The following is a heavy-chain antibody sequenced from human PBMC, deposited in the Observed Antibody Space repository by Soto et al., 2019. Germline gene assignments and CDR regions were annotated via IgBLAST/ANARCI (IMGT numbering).Heavy chain of an antibody. J-gene: IGHJ4*02. Sequence: PSETLSLTCTVSGGSVSGGSYYWSWIRQPPGKGLEWIGYIYYSGSTNYNPSLKSRVTISVDTSKNQFSLKLSSVTAADTAVYYCARNSDSSGSFDYWGQGTLVTVSS. CDR1: GGSVSGGSYY. V-gene: IGHV4-61*01. D-gene: IGHD3-22*01. CDR3: ARNSDSSGSFDY. CDR2: IYYSGST.